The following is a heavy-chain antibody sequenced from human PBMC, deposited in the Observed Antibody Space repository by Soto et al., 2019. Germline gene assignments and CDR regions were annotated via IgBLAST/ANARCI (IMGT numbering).Heavy chain of an antibody. CDR2: ISSSSSYT. D-gene: IGHD2-2*01. Sequence: GGSLRLSCAASGFTFSDYYMSWIRQAPGKGLEWVSYISSSSSYTNYADSVKGRFTISRDNAKNSLYLQMNSLRAEDTAVYYCAREVDCSSTSCYRSEYYYYYYGMDVWGQGTTVTVSS. J-gene: IGHJ6*02. CDR3: AREVDCSSTSCYRSEYYYYYYGMDV. V-gene: IGHV3-11*06. CDR1: GFTFSDYY.